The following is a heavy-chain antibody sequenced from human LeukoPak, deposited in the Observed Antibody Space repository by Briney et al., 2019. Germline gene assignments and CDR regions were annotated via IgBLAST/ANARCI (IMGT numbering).Heavy chain of an antibody. CDR2: ISYDGSNK. CDR1: GFTFSSYS. D-gene: IGHD6-19*01. V-gene: IGHV3-30*18. J-gene: IGHJ4*02. CDR3: AKCRSSGWAIKIFDY. Sequence: GGSLRLSCAASGFTFSSYSMNWVRQAPGKGLEWVAVISYDGSNKYYADSVKGRFTISRDNSKNTLYLQMNSLRAEDTAVYYCAKCRSSGWAIKIFDYWGQGTLVTVSS.